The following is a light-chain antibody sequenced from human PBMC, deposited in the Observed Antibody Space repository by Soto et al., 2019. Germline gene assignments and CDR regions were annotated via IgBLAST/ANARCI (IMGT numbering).Light chain of an antibody. CDR1: QYVGHY. CDR2: DAS. J-gene: IGKJ4*01. CDR3: QERGSWPRGA. Sequence: EIVVTQSPATRSLSPVERATLSFRTSQYVGHYFSWHQQKPGQAPRLLIYDASKRATGIPARFSGSGSGTDFTLTIFSLEREDFAVYYCQERGSWPRGAFGGGTKVDIK. V-gene: IGKV3-11*01.